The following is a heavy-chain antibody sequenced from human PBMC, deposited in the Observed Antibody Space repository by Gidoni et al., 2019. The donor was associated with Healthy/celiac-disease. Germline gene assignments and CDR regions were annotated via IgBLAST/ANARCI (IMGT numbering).Heavy chain of an antibody. CDR3: AKGTTAEQDYFDY. J-gene: IGHJ4*02. CDR2: ISGSGGST. CDR1: GVTFSSYA. Sequence: EVQLLESGGGLVQPGGSLRLSCAASGVTFSSYAMSWVRQAPGKGLEWVSAISGSGGSTYYADSVKGRFTISRDNSKNTLYLQMNSLRAEDTAVYYCAKGTTAEQDYFDYWGQGTLVTVSS. V-gene: IGHV3-23*01. D-gene: IGHD4-4*01.